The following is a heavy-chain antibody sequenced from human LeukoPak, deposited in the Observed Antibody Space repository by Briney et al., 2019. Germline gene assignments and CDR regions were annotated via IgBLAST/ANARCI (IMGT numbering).Heavy chain of an antibody. CDR1: GFTFSSYW. CDR3: ANRFSYGPNEYFDY. D-gene: IGHD5-18*01. Sequence: GGSLRLSCAASGFTFSSYWMNWARQAPGKGLEWVASINHNGNVNYYVDSVKGRFTISRDNSKNTLYLQMNSLRAEDTAVYYCANRFSYGPNEYFDYWGQGTLVTVSS. CDR2: INHNGNVN. V-gene: IGHV3-7*03. J-gene: IGHJ4*02.